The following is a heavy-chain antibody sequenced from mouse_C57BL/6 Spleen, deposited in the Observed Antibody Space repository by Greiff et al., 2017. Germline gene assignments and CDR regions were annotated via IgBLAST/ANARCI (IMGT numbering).Heavy chain of an antibody. CDR3: ARLYDYGYFDY. V-gene: IGHV5-6*02. Sequence: DVMLVESGGDLVKPGGSLKLSCAASGFTFSSYGMSWVRQTPDKRLEWVATISSGGSYTYYPDSVKGRFTISRDNAKNTLYLQMSSLKSEDTAMYYCARLYDYGYFDYWGQGTTLTVSS. J-gene: IGHJ2*01. D-gene: IGHD2-4*01. CDR2: ISSGGSYT. CDR1: GFTFSSYG.